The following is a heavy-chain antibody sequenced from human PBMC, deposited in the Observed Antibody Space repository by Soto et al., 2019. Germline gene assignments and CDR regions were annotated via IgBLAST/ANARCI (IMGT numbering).Heavy chain of an antibody. CDR2: INTGNGNT. V-gene: IGHV1-3*04. CDR1: GYIFSNYA. Sequence: ASVKVSCKASGYIFSNYAMHWVRQAPGQRLEWMGWINTGNGNTEYSQKFLGRVTTTRDSSATTVYMELSSLRSEDTAVYYCARALGATTPPVYWGQGTLVTSPQ. CDR3: ARALGATTPPVY. D-gene: IGHD1-26*01. J-gene: IGHJ4*02.